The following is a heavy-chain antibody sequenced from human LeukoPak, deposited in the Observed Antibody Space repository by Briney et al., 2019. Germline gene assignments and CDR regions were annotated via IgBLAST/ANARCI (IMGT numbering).Heavy chain of an antibody. Sequence: ASVKVSCKASGDTFTGYYMHWVRQAPGQGLEWMGWINPNSGGTNYAQKFQGRVTMTRDTSISTAYMELSRLRSDDTAVYYCARNVLRYFDWALDYWGQGTLVTVSS. V-gene: IGHV1-2*02. CDR3: ARNVLRYFDWALDY. D-gene: IGHD3-9*01. CDR2: INPNSGGT. CDR1: GDTFTGYY. J-gene: IGHJ4*02.